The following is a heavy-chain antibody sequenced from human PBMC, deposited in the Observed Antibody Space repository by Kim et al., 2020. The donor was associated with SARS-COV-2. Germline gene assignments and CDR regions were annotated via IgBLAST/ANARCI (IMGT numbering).Heavy chain of an antibody. Sequence: SVKVSCKASGGTFSSYAISWVRQAPGQGLEWMGGIIPIFGTANYAQKFQGRVTITADESTSTAYMELSSLRSEDTAVYYCARDYDSSGYPYYWGQGTLVTVSS. CDR1: GGTFSSYA. V-gene: IGHV1-69*13. D-gene: IGHD3-22*01. CDR2: IIPIFGTA. J-gene: IGHJ4*02. CDR3: ARDYDSSGYPYY.